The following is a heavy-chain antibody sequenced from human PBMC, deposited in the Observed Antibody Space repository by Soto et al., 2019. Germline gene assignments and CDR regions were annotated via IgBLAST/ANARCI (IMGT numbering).Heavy chain of an antibody. CDR1: GGSFSGYY. V-gene: IGHV4-34*01. CDR2: INHSGST. D-gene: IGHD6-13*01. J-gene: IGHJ4*02. Sequence: TSETLSLTSAVYGGSFSGYYWSWIRQPPGKGLEWIGEINHSGSTNYNPSLKSRVTISVDTSKNQFSLKLSSVTAADTAVYYCARGSEDIAAAGTRGELSVDYWGQGTLVTVSS. CDR3: ARGSEDIAAAGTRGELSVDY.